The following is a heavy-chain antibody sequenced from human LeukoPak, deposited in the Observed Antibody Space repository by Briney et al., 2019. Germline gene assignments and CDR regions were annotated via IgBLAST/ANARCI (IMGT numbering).Heavy chain of an antibody. Sequence: PGGSLRLSCVASGFTFSDYYMSWVRQAPGKGLEWVSIIYSGGTSYYADSVKGRFTISRDNSKNTLYLQMSSLRAEDTAVYYCARDVDYYDSGSREIQIHYWGQGTLVTVSS. CDR3: ARDVDYYDSGSREIQIHY. J-gene: IGHJ4*02. D-gene: IGHD3-10*01. CDR2: IYSGGTS. CDR1: GFTFSDYY. V-gene: IGHV3-66*01.